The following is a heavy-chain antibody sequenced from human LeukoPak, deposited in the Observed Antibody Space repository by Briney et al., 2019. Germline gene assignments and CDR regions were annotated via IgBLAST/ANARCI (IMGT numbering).Heavy chain of an antibody. J-gene: IGHJ4*02. Sequence: GGSLRLSCAVSGITLSNYGMSWVRQAPGKGLEWVAGISDSGGRTNYADSVKGRFTISRDNPKNTLYLQMNSLRAEDTAVYFCAKRGVVIRVILVGFHKEANYFDSWGQGALVTVSS. CDR2: ISDSGGRT. D-gene: IGHD3-22*01. CDR1: GITLSNYG. V-gene: IGHV3-23*01. CDR3: AKRGVVIRVILVGFHKEANYFDS.